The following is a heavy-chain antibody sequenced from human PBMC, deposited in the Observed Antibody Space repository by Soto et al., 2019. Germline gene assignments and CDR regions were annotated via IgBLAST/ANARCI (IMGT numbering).Heavy chain of an antibody. J-gene: IGHJ4*02. CDR3: ARGHKTDNYDFWSGSFDY. V-gene: IGHV1-2*04. D-gene: IGHD3-3*01. CDR1: GYTFTGYY. CDR2: INPNSGGT. Sequence: ASVKVSCKASGYTFTGYYMHWVRQAPGQGLEWMGWINPNSGGTNYAQKFQGWVTMTRDTSISTAYMELSRLRSEDTAVYYCARGHKTDNYDFWSGSFDYWGQGTLVTVSS.